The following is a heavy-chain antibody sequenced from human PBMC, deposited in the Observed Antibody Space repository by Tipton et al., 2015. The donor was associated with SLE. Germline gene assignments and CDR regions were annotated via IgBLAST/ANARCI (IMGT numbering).Heavy chain of an antibody. CDR3: ARETSRMALIVVAIGAYDI. V-gene: IGHV4-59*12. J-gene: IGHJ3*02. Sequence: TLSLTCTVSGGSISSYYWSWIRQPPGKGLEWIGYIYYSGSTNYNPSLKSRVTMSVDTSKNQFSLKLSSVTAADTAVYYCARETSRMALIVVAIGAYDIWGQGRMVTVSS. CDR1: GGSISSYY. D-gene: IGHD3-22*01. CDR2: IYYSGST.